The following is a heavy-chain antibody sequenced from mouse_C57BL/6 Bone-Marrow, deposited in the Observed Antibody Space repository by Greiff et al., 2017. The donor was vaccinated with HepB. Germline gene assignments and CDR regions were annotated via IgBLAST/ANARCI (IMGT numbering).Heavy chain of an antibody. CDR1: GFSLTSYG. CDR3: ARKRAYGNYGYYYAMDY. J-gene: IGHJ4*01. D-gene: IGHD2-1*01. V-gene: IGHV2-2*01. Sequence: VQLVESGPGLVQPSQSLSITCTVSGFSLTSYGVHWVRQSPGKGLEWLGVIWSGGSTDYNAAFISRLSISKDNSKSQVFFKMNSLQADDTAIYYCARKRAYGNYGYYYAMDYWGQGTSVTVSS. CDR2: IWSGGST.